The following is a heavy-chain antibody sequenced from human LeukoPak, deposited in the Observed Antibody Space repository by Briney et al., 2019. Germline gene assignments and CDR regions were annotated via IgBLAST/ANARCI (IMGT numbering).Heavy chain of an antibody. CDR3: ARQVHVLYQLLPHWFDP. CDR1: GGSISSSNYY. J-gene: IGHJ5*02. Sequence: SETLSLTCTVSGGSISSSNYYWGWIRQPPGKGLEWIGSIYYSGSTYYNPSLKSRVTIFVDTSKNQFSLKLSSVTAADTAVYYCARQVHVLYQLLPHWFDPWGQGTLVTVSS. D-gene: IGHD2-2*01. CDR2: IYYSGST. V-gene: IGHV4-39*01.